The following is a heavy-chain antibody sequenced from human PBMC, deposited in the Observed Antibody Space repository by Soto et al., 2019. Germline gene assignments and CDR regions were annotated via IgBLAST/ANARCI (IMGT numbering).Heavy chain of an antibody. CDR3: AKDRGYCSGGSCDWHAFDI. J-gene: IGHJ3*02. CDR1: GFTFDDYA. Sequence: GGSLRLSCAASGFTFDDYAMHWVRQAPGKGLEWVSGISWNSGSIGYADSVKGRFTISRDNAKNSLYLQMNSLRAEDTALYYCAKDRGYCSGGSCDWHAFDIWGQGTMVTVSS. D-gene: IGHD2-15*01. V-gene: IGHV3-9*01. CDR2: ISWNSGSI.